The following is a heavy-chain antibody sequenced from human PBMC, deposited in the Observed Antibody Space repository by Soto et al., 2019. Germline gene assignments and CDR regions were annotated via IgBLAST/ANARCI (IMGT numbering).Heavy chain of an antibody. CDR3: ARRGTPIDY. CDR1: GYTFTNFG. Sequence: QVQLVQSGAEVKKPGASVKVSCKTSGYTFTNFGLNWVRQAPGQGLEWMGWISAYNGNTNYAQNFQGRDTMTTDTSTRTAHMEQRSLRSYYTGVYYCARRGTPIDYWGQGTLVTVSS. D-gene: IGHD3-16*01. CDR2: ISAYNGNT. V-gene: IGHV1-18*01. J-gene: IGHJ4*02.